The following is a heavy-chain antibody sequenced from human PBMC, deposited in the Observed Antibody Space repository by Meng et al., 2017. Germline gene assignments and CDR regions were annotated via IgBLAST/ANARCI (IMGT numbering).Heavy chain of an antibody. D-gene: IGHD3-10*01. CDR3: AKDLRWFGELLLFDY. CDR2: ISGSGGST. J-gene: IGHJ4*02. CDR1: GFTFSSYA. Sequence: LSLTCAASGFTFSSYAMSWVRQAPGKGLEWVSAISGSGGSTYYADSVKGRFTISRDNSKNTLYLQMNSLRAEDTAVYYCAKDLRWFGELLLFDYWGQGTLVTVSS. V-gene: IGHV3-23*01.